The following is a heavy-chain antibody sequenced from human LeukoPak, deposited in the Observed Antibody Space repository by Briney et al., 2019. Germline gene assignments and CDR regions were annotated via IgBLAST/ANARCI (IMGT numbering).Heavy chain of an antibody. V-gene: IGHV4-59*01. CDR3: ARVGVPAAIPQEGYYYGMDA. D-gene: IGHD2-2*02. CDR2: IYYSGST. CDR1: GGSISSYY. J-gene: IGHJ6*02. Sequence: SETLSLTCTVSGGSISSYYWSWIRQPPGKGLEWIGYIYYSGSTNYNPSLKSRVTISVDTSKNQFSLKLSSVTAADTAVYYCARVGVPAAIPQEGYYYGMDAWGQGTTVTVSS.